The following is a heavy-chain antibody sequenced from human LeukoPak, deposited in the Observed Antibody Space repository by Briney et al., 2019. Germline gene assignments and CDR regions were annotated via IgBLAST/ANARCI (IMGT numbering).Heavy chain of an antibody. CDR3: AREDYSSSWYGQTDGDFDL. D-gene: IGHD6-13*01. J-gene: IGHJ2*01. CDR1: GGSISSGSYY. CDR2: IYTSGST. V-gene: IGHV4-61*02. Sequence: PSQTLSLTCTVSGGSISSGSYYWNWIRQPAGKGLEWIGLIYTSGSTNYNPSLKSRVTISVDTSKNQFSLKLSSVTAADTAVYYCAREDYSSSWYGQTDGDFDLWGRGTLVTVSS.